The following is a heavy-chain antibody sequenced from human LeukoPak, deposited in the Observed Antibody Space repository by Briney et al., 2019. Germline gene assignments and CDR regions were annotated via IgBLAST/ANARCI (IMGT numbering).Heavy chain of an antibody. J-gene: IGHJ3*02. CDR3: ARSASSSSRSAFDI. Sequence: PPQTLSLTCTVSGGSISSYYWSWIRQPPGNGLEWLGYIYYTGNTNYNPSLKSRITISVDTSKNQFSLKLSSVTAADTAFYYCARSASSSSRSAFDIWGQGTMVTVSS. CDR2: IYYTGNT. D-gene: IGHD6-6*01. V-gene: IGHV4-59*01. CDR1: GGSISSYY.